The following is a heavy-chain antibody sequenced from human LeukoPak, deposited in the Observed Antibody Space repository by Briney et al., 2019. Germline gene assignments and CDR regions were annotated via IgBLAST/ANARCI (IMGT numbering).Heavy chain of an antibody. CDR3: AKSPHYYGSGSRFDY. CDR2: IRYDGSNK. Sequence: PGGSLRLSCAAPGFTFSIYGMHWVRQAPGKGLEWVAVIRYDGSNKYYADSVKGRFTISRDNSKNTLYLQMNSLRAEDTAVYYCAKSPHYYGSGSRFDYWGQGTLVTVSS. CDR1: GFTFSIYG. D-gene: IGHD3-10*01. J-gene: IGHJ4*02. V-gene: IGHV3-30*02.